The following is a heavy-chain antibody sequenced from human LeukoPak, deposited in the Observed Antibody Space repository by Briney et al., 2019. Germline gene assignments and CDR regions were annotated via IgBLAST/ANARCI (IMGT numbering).Heavy chain of an antibody. V-gene: IGHV3-7*01. CDR3: AELGITMSGGV. Sequence: GGSLRLSCAASGFTFSSYWVSWVRQAPGKGLEWVANIKQDGSEKYYADSVKGRFTISRDNAKNSLYLQMNSLRAEDTAVYYCAELGITMSGGVWGKGTTVTISS. J-gene: IGHJ6*04. D-gene: IGHD3-10*02. CDR1: GFTFSSYW. CDR2: IKQDGSEK.